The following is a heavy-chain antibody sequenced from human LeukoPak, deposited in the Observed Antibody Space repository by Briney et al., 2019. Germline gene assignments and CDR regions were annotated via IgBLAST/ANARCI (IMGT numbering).Heavy chain of an antibody. Sequence: GGSLRLSCAAAGLTFSSYDMYWVRQAPGKGLEWVSYISSSGTTIYYADSVKGRFTTSRDNAKNSVYLQMNSLRAEDTAVYYCVPPAAGLHRTISTEYFQQWGQGTLVTVSS. CDR1: GLTFSSYD. V-gene: IGHV3-48*03. CDR3: VPPAAGLHRTISTEYFQQ. J-gene: IGHJ1*01. D-gene: IGHD6-13*01. CDR2: ISSSGTTI.